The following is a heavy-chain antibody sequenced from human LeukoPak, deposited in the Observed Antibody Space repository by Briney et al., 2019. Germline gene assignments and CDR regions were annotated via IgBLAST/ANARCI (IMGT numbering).Heavy chain of an antibody. D-gene: IGHD6-13*01. V-gene: IGHV3-30-3*01. J-gene: IGHJ4*02. CDR2: ISYDGTTK. Sequence: PGGSPRLSCAASGFTFNTYAVHWFRQPPVKGLEWVAGISYDGTTKHYADSVKGRFTISRDNSNNTLYLQMNSLRIEDKATYFCARGRGSAVGTVLFDNWGQGTLVTVSS. CDR1: GFTFNTYA. CDR3: ARGRGSAVGTVLFDN.